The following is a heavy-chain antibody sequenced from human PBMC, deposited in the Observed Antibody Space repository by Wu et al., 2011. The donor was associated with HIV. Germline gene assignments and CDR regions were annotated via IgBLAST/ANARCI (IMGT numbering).Heavy chain of an antibody. J-gene: IGHJ4*02. Sequence: QVQLVQSGAEVRKPGASVKVSCKASGYMFTGFYIHWVRQAPGQGLEWMGGIIPIFGTANYAQKFQGRVTITADKSTSTAYMELSSLRSEDTAMYYCARDFGGDGDSWGQGTLVTVSS. CDR1: GYMFTGFY. V-gene: IGHV1-69*06. D-gene: IGHD2-21*01. CDR3: ARDFGGDGDS. CDR2: IIPIFGTA.